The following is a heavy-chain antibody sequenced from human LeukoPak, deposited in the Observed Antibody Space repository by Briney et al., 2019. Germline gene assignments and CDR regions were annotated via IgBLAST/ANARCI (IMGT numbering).Heavy chain of an antibody. CDR1: GFTFSSYA. D-gene: IGHD6-19*01. V-gene: IGHV3-23*01. J-gene: IGHJ1*01. Sequence: GGSLRLSCAASGFTFSSYAMSWVRQAPGKGLEWVSAISGSGGSTYYADSVKGRFTISRDNSKNTLYLQMNSLRAEDTAVYYCAKDRNSSGWRKYFQHWGQGTLVTVSS. CDR3: AKDRNSSGWRKYFQH. CDR2: ISGSGGST.